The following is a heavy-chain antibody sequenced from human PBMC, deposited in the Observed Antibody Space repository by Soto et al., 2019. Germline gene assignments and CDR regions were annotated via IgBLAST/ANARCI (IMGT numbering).Heavy chain of an antibody. J-gene: IGHJ4*02. Sequence: PGGSLRLSCAASGFPFSRYAMSWVRQAPGKGLEWVSAISGSGGSTYYADSVKGRFTISRDNSKNTLYLQMNSLRAEDTAVYYCAKAAPTMVRGVITSIHFDYWGQGTLVTVSS. D-gene: IGHD3-10*01. CDR2: ISGSGGST. CDR3: AKAAPTMVRGVITSIHFDY. CDR1: GFPFSRYA. V-gene: IGHV3-23*01.